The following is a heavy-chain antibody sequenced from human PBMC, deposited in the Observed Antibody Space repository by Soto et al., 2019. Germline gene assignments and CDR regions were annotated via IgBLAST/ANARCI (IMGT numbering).Heavy chain of an antibody. CDR1: GGSFSGYY. CDR2: IHNSGST. D-gene: IGHD6-13*01. V-gene: IGHV4-34*01. Sequence: SETLSLTCAVYGGSFSGYYWGWIRQPPGKGLEWIGEIHNSGSTNYNPSLKSRVTISVDTSKNQFSLKVTSVTAADTAVYYCGRAHRDLQQLVHYYYSMDVWGQGTTVNVS. CDR3: GRAHRDLQQLVHYYYSMDV. J-gene: IGHJ6*02.